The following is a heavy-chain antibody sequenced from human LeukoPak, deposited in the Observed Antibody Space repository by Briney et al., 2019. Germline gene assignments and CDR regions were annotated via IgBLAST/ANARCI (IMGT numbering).Heavy chain of an antibody. V-gene: IGHV3-7*01. CDR3: AKDQRLTMIVVVITTPPYSFDG. CDR2: IKEDGSET. Sequence: PGGSLRLSCAASGFTFSNYWMTWVRQAPGKGLEWVANIKEDGSETYYVDSVKGRFTITRDNAKNSLYLQMNSLRAKDTSVYYCAKDQRLTMIVVVITTPPYSFDGWGQRTEVAVSS. CDR1: GFTFSNYW. D-gene: IGHD3-22*01. J-gene: IGHJ4*02.